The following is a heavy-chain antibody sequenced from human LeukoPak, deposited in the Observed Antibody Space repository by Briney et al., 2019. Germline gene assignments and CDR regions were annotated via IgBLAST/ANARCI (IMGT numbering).Heavy chain of an antibody. CDR1: GLTFSSYA. CDR2: ISYDGSNK. CDR3: VAAAGGWFDP. V-gene: IGHV3-30*04. J-gene: IGHJ5*02. D-gene: IGHD6-13*01. Sequence: PGGSLRLSCAASGLTFSSYAMPWVRQAPGKGLEWVAVISYDGSNKYYADSVKGRFTISRDNSKNTLYLQMNSLRAEDTAVYYCVAAAGGWFDPWGQGTLVTVSS.